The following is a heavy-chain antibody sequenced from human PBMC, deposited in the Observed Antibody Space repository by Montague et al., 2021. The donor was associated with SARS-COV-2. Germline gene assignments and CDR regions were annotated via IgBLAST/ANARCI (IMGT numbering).Heavy chain of an antibody. CDR3: VRLRPGGSLSGGMYYFDY. Sequence: LEWLARIDWDDDKYYSTSLKTRLTISKDNSKNQVVLTMTNMDPVDTATYYCVRLRPGGSLSGGMYYFDYWGLGTLVTFYS. V-gene: IGHV2-70*11. D-gene: IGHD2-15*01. J-gene: IGHJ4*02. CDR2: IDWDDDK.